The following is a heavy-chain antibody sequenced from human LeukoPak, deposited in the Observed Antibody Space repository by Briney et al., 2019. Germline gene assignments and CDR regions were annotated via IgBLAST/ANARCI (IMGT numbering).Heavy chain of an antibody. CDR1: GYSISSGYY. J-gene: IGHJ4*02. Sequence: PSETLSLTCTVSGYSISSGYYWGWIRQPPGKGLEWIGSIYHSGSTYYNPSLESRVTISVDTSKNQFSLKLSSVTAADTAVYYCAGNDDSYSSSSHYYWGQGTLVTVSS. D-gene: IGHD6-6*01. V-gene: IGHV4-38-2*02. CDR2: IYHSGST. CDR3: AGNDDSYSSSSHYY.